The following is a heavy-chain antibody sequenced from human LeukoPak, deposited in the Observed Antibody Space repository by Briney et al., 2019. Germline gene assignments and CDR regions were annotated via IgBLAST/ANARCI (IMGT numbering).Heavy chain of an antibody. J-gene: IGHJ4*02. CDR2: IYYSGST. CDR3: ASGRDGYNYH. Sequence: SETLSLTCTVSGGSISSSSYYWGWIRQPPGKGLEWIGSIYYSGSTYYNPSLKSRVTISVDTSKNQFSLKLSSVTAADTAVYYCASGRDGYNYHWGQGTLVTVSS. V-gene: IGHV4-39*07. D-gene: IGHD5-24*01. CDR1: GGSISSSSYY.